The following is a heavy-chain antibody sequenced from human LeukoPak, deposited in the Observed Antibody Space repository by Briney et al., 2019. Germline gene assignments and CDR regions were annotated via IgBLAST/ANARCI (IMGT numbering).Heavy chain of an antibody. D-gene: IGHD1-26*01. V-gene: IGHV3-23*01. CDR1: GFTFSSYA. CDR3: AKGGKWDVTPFDY. J-gene: IGHJ4*02. Sequence: GGSLRLSCAASGFTFSSYAMSWVRQAPGKGLEWVSAISGSGGSTYYADSVKGRFTISGDNSKNTLYLQVNSLRAEDTAVYYCAKGGKWDVTPFDYWGQGTLVTVSS. CDR2: ISGSGGST.